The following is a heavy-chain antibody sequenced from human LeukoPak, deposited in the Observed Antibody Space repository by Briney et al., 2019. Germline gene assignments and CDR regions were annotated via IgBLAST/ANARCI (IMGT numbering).Heavy chain of an antibody. CDR2: IYYSGST. CDR1: GGSISSYY. CDR3: ARRGGGNIDAFDI. D-gene: IGHD4-23*01. Sequence: PSETLSLTCTVSGGSISSYYWSWIRQPPGKGLERIGYIYYSGSTNYNPSLKSRVTISVDTSKNQFSLKLSSVTAADTAVYYCARRGGGNIDAFDIWGQGTMVTVSS. V-gene: IGHV4-59*01. J-gene: IGHJ3*02.